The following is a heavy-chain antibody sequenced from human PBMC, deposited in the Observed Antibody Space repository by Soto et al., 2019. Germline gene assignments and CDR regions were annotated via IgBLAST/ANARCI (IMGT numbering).Heavy chain of an antibody. CDR1: GGSISSYY. Sequence: SETLSLTCTVSGGSISSYYWSWIRQPPGKGLEWIGYIYYSGSTNYNPSLKSRVTISLDTSKNRFSLKLSSVTAADTAVYYCAGASTWHPGAFDIWGQGTTVTVSS. CDR2: IYYSGST. V-gene: IGHV4-59*08. D-gene: IGHD5-12*01. J-gene: IGHJ3*02. CDR3: AGASTWHPGAFDI.